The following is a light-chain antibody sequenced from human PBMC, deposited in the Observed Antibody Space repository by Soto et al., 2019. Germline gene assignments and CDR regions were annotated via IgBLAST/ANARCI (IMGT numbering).Light chain of an antibody. CDR1: QSVSSIY. V-gene: IGKV3-20*01. CDR3: QQYGISLT. CDR2: GAA. Sequence: ILLTQSPGTLSLSPGERATLSCRASQSVSSIYLAWYRQKPGQAPRLLIYGAASRATGIPDRFSGSGAGTDFTLTISRLEPEDFAVYYCQQYGISLTFGQGTRLEIK. J-gene: IGKJ5*01.